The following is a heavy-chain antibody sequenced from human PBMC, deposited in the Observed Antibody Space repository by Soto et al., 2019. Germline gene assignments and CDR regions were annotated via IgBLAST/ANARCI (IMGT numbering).Heavy chain of an antibody. CDR3: ARDRYCSGGSCPGAFDI. J-gene: IGHJ3*02. V-gene: IGHV4-31*03. Sequence: SETLSLTCTVSGGSISSGGYYWSWIRQHPGKGLEWIGYIYYSGSTYYNPSLKSRVTISVDTSKNQFSLKLSSVTAADTAVYYCARDRYCSGGSCPGAFDIWGQGTMVTVSS. D-gene: IGHD2-15*01. CDR2: IYYSGST. CDR1: GGSISSGGYY.